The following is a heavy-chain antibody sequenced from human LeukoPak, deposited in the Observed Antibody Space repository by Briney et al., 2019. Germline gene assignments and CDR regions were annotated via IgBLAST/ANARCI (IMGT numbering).Heavy chain of an antibody. Sequence: GGSLRLSCAASGFTFSSYAMSWVRQAPGKWLEWVSYISSSGGTIYYADSVEGRFTISRDNSKNSLYLQMNSLRAEDTAVYYCARPDGYNYPYWGQGTLVTVSS. D-gene: IGHD5-24*01. CDR3: ARPDGYNYPY. J-gene: IGHJ4*02. CDR1: GFTFSSYA. V-gene: IGHV3-48*03. CDR2: ISSSGGTI.